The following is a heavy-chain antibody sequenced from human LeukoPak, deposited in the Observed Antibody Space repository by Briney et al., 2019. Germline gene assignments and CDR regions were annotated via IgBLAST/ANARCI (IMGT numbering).Heavy chain of an antibody. V-gene: IGHV1-8*01. CDR1: GYTFSNYD. J-gene: IGHJ3*02. D-gene: IGHD3-3*01. Sequence: GASVKVSCKASGYTFSNYDINWVRRATGQGLEWMGWMNPSSGNTGYAQKFQGRVTMTWSTSMTTAYMELSSLRPEDTAMYYCTRAWSGGSDAFDIWGQGTMVTVSS. CDR2: MNPSSGNT. CDR3: TRAWSGGSDAFDI.